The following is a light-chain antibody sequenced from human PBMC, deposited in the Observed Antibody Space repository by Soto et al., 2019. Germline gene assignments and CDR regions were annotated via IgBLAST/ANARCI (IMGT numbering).Light chain of an antibody. Sequence: QSVLTQPPSASGSPGQSVTISCTGTSSDVGYYNYVSWYQQHPGRAPKLIIYEVNKRPSGVPDRFSGSKSGNTASLTVSGLQAEDEAEYYCTSYAVGKKVVFGGGTQLTVL. V-gene: IGLV2-8*01. CDR2: EVN. CDR1: SSDVGYYNY. J-gene: IGLJ2*01. CDR3: TSYAVGKKVV.